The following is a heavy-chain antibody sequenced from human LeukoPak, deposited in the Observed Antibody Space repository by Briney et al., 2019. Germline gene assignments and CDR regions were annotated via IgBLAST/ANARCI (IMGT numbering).Heavy chain of an antibody. V-gene: IGHV3-23*01. Sequence: PGGSLRLSCTVSGFTLSSYEMTWFRQTPGKGLEWVSSIGYGGADSHYADSVKGRFTISRDNAKNSLYLQMNSLRAEDTAFYYCAGKYSYGRAGNFDYWGQGTLVTVSS. CDR3: AGKYSYGRAGNFDY. J-gene: IGHJ4*02. CDR2: IGYGGADS. D-gene: IGHD5-18*01. CDR1: GFTLSSYE.